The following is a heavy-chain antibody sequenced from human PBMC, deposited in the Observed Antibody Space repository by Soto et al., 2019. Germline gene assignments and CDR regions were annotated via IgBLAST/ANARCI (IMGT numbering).Heavy chain of an antibody. J-gene: IGHJ5*02. CDR2: VHYSGNT. Sequence: PSETLSLTCTVSGYSISSGYHWAWIRQPPGKGLEWLGSVHYSGNTYYNPSLKSRLTISVDKSKNQFSLNLSSVTAADTAGYYCARQDRVVAEGRWFDPWGQGTLVTVSS. CDR1: GYSISSGYH. CDR3: ARQDRVVAEGRWFDP. D-gene: IGHD2-15*01. V-gene: IGHV4-38-2*02.